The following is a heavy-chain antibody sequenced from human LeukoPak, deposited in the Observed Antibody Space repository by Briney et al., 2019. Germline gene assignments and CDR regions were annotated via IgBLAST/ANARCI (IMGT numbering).Heavy chain of an antibody. V-gene: IGHV3-53*05. CDR1: GFTVSSNS. Sequence: PGGSLRLSCAASGFTVSSNSMSWVRQAPGKGLEWVSLIYSGGSAYYADSVKGRFTISRDNSKNTLYLQMNSLRAEDTAVYYCAKEAAAGPQSYFDYWGQGTLVTVSS. CDR2: IYSGGSA. J-gene: IGHJ4*02. CDR3: AKEAAAGPQSYFDY. D-gene: IGHD6-13*01.